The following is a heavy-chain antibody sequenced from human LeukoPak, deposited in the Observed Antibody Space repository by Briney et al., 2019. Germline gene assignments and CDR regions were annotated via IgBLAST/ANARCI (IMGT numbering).Heavy chain of an antibody. J-gene: IGHJ4*02. Sequence: GGSLRLSCAASGFTFSSYAMHWVRQAPGKGLEWVAVLSYDGSNKYYADSVKGRFTISRDNSKNTLYLQMNSLRAEDTAVYYCAREWHYYYDSSGYYDYWGQGTLVTVSS. D-gene: IGHD3-22*01. V-gene: IGHV3-30-3*01. CDR1: GFTFSSYA. CDR3: AREWHYYYDSSGYYDY. CDR2: LSYDGSNK.